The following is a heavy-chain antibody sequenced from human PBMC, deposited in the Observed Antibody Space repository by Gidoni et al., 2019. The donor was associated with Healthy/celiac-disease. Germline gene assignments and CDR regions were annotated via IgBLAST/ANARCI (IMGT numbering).Heavy chain of an antibody. CDR2: IYYSGRT. J-gene: IGHJ4*02. CDR3: ASGSPPPFFDY. Sequence: QVQLQESGPGLLKPSETLSLTCTVSGGSISSYYWSWIRQPPGKGLEWIGYIYYSGRTNYNPSLKSRVTISVDTSKNQFSLKLSSVTAADTAVYYCASGSPPPFFDYWGQGTLVTVSS. CDR1: GGSISSYY. V-gene: IGHV4-59*01.